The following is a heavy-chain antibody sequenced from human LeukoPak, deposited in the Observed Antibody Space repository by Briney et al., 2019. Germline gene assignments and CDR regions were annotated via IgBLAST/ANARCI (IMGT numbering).Heavy chain of an antibody. Sequence: GGSLRLSCAASGFTFSSYWMSWVRQAPGKGLEWVANIKQDGSEKYYVDSVKGRFTISRDNAKNSLYLQMNSLRAEDTAVYYCARRSVRYSSSWYPIDSWGQGTLVTVSS. CDR3: ARRSVRYSSSWYPIDS. V-gene: IGHV3-7*01. J-gene: IGHJ5*02. CDR1: GFTFSSYW. D-gene: IGHD6-13*01. CDR2: IKQDGSEK.